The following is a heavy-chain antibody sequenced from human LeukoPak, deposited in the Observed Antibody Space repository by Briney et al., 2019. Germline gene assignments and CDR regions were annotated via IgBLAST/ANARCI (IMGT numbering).Heavy chain of an antibody. CDR3: ARVEVGATLGAFDI. D-gene: IGHD1-26*01. J-gene: IGHJ3*02. Sequence: PGGSLRLSCAASGFTVSSKYMSWVRQAPGKGLEWVSVIYSGSSTYYADSVKGRFTISRDNSKNTLYLQMNSLRAEDTAVYYCARVEVGATLGAFDIWGQGTMVTVSS. CDR1: GFTVSSKY. V-gene: IGHV3-53*01. CDR2: IYSGSST.